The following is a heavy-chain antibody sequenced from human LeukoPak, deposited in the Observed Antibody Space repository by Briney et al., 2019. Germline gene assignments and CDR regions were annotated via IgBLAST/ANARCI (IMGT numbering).Heavy chain of an antibody. CDR3: AKGSDYGDSPGLN. CDR1: GCIFTGYY. V-gene: IGHV1-2*06. CDR2: INPNSGGA. D-gene: IGHD4-17*01. J-gene: IGHJ4*02. Sequence: ASVKVSCKASGCIFTGYYMHWVRQAPGQGLEWMGRINPNSGGANYVQKFQGRVTMTRDTSISTAFMELSRLRSDDTAVYYCAKGSDYGDSPGLNWGQGTLVTVSS.